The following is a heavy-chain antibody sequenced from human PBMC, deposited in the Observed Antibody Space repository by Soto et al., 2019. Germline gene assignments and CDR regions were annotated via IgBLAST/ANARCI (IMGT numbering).Heavy chain of an antibody. CDR1: GFTFSSYG. D-gene: IGHD4-17*01. CDR2: ISYDGSNK. V-gene: IGHV3-30*03. J-gene: IGHJ4*02. CDR3: ASIHGVLDY. Sequence: QVQLVESGGGVVQPGRSLRLSCAASGFTFSSYGMHWVRQAPGKGLEWVAVISYDGSNKYYADSVKGRFTISRDNSKNTLYLQMNTLRAEDTAVYDCASIHGVLDYWGQGTLVTVSS.